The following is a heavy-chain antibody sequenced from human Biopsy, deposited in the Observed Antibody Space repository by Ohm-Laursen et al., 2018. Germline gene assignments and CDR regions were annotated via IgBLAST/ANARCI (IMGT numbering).Heavy chain of an antibody. V-gene: IGHV3-74*01. CDR1: GFTFSNYY. Sequence: SLRLSCAASGFTFSNYYMHWVRQAPGKGLLWVSRIKRDGTTTDYAESVKGRFTISRDNAKNTLYLQMNSPRAADTAIYYCASDLNGDPSAFDYWGQGTPVTVSS. CDR2: IKRDGTTT. CDR3: ASDLNGDPSAFDY. D-gene: IGHD4-17*01. J-gene: IGHJ4*02.